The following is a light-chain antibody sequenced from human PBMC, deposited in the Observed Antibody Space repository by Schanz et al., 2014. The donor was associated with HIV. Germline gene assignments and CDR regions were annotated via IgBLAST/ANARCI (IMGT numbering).Light chain of an antibody. CDR2: ANS. CDR1: SSNIGSVYD. J-gene: IGLJ2*01. Sequence: QSVLTQPPSVSGAPGQRVTISCTGSSSNIGSVYDVHWYQQLPGTAPKHLIFANSDRPSGVPDRFSGSKSGTSASLVISGLQSEDEADYYCQSYDSSLSGHVVFGGGTKLTVL. CDR3: QSYDSSLSGHVV. V-gene: IGLV1-40*01.